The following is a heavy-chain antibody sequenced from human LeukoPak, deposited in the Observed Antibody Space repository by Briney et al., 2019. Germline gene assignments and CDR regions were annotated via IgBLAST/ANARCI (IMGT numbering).Heavy chain of an antibody. V-gene: IGHV3-48*01. D-gene: IGHD1-26*01. J-gene: IGHJ3*02. Sequence: GGSLRLSCAASGFTFSSYSMNWVRQAPGKGLEWVSYISSSSSTIYYADSVKGRFTISRDNAKNSLYLQMNSLRAEDTAVYYCAGVTGSYSGSLDAFDIWGQGTMATVSS. CDR2: ISSSSSTI. CDR1: GFTFSSYS. CDR3: AGVTGSYSGSLDAFDI.